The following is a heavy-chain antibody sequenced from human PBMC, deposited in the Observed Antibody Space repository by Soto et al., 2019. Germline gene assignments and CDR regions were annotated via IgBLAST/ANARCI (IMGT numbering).Heavy chain of an antibody. CDR2: ISYDGSNK. CDR1: GFTFSSYA. V-gene: IGHV3-30-3*01. Sequence: QVQLVESGGGVVQPGRSLRLSCAASGFTFSSYAMHWVRQAPGKGLEWVAVISYDGSNKYYADSVKGRFTISRDNSKNPLYLQMNSLRAEDTAVYYCARGTRGPRIAVAGNDYWGQGTLVTVSS. CDR3: ARGTRGPRIAVAGNDY. J-gene: IGHJ4*02. D-gene: IGHD6-19*01.